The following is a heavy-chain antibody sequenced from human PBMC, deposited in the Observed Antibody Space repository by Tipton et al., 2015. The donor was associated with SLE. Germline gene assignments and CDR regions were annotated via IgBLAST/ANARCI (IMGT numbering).Heavy chain of an antibody. Sequence: SLRLSCAASGFTFSNYGMHWVRQAPGKGLEWVAVIWYDGSKKEYADSVKGRFTISRDNSKNSLYLQMNSLRVEDTAVYFCAGDDYASGITWGQGTLVTVSP. J-gene: IGHJ5*02. CDR3: AGDDYASGIT. V-gene: IGHV3-33*01. CDR2: IWYDGSKK. CDR1: GFTFSNYG. D-gene: IGHD3-10*01.